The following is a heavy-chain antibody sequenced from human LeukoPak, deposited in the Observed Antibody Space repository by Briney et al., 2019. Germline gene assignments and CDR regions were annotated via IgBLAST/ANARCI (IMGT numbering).Heavy chain of an antibody. CDR3: ARVGALGGHDF. CDR1: GDSISSSNW. J-gene: IGHJ4*02. CDR2: IYHSENT. V-gene: IGHV4-4*02. D-gene: IGHD1-26*01. Sequence: SETLSLTCAVSGDSISSSNWWSWVRQPPGKGLEWIGEIYHSENTNYNPPLKSRVTISLDKSKNQFSLKLNSVTAADTAVYYCARVGALGGHDFWGQGSLVTASS.